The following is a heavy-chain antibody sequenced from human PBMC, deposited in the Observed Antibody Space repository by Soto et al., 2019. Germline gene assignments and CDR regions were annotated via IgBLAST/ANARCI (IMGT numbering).Heavy chain of an antibody. V-gene: IGHV2-5*02. J-gene: IGHJ4*02. D-gene: IGHD2-15*01. CDR1: GFSLDTSGMS. CDR2: IYWDDDK. CDR3: ARPRGYDFDY. Sequence: QITLKESGPTLVKPTQTLALTYTFSGFSLDTSGMSVGWIRQPPGKALEWLALIYWDDDKRYSPSLKSRLIITKDTSKNQVVLTMTNMDPVDTATYYCARPRGYDFDYWGQGTLVTVSS.